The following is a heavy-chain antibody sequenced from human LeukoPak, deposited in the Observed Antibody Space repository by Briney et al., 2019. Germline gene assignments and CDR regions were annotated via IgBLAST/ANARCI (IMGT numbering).Heavy chain of an antibody. Sequence: PGRSLRLSCAASGFTFDDYAMHWVRQAPGKGLEWVSSISWNSDRIEYAGSVKGRFIISRDNARNSLYLQMNSLRAEDMALYFCAKAIYGSGSPDAFDIWGQGTMVTVSS. J-gene: IGHJ3*02. V-gene: IGHV3-9*03. CDR1: GFTFDDYA. D-gene: IGHD3-10*01. CDR2: ISWNSDRI. CDR3: AKAIYGSGSPDAFDI.